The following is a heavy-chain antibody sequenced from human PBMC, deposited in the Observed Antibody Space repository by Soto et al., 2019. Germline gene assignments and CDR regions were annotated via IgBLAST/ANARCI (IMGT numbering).Heavy chain of an antibody. CDR1: GYTFTRYD. D-gene: IGHD1-26*01. Sequence: KGRGASVKVPCMASGYTFTRYDMHWVRQALVQSPEWMGWINASNGNTKYAQKFQGRVTMTRDTSASTAYMELSSLRSEDTAVYDCAEDDGFRNSQNWSAPLLQGTLVTVSP. CDR2: INASNGNT. CDR3: AEDDGFRNSQNWSAP. J-gene: IGHJ5*02. V-gene: IGHV1-3*01.